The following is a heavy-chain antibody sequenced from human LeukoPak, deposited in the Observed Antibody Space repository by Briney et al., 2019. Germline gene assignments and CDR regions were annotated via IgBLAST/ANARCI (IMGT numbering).Heavy chain of an antibody. Sequence: PGGSLRLSCAASGFTFSNYGMHWVRQAPGKGLEWVANIKQDGSEKYYVDSLKGRFTVSRDNAKNSLYLQINSLRAGDTAVYYCARVGAARYYYYYMDVWGKGTTVTVSS. J-gene: IGHJ6*03. D-gene: IGHD2-15*01. CDR2: IKQDGSEK. CDR3: ARVGAARYYYYYMDV. CDR1: GFTFSNYG. V-gene: IGHV3-7*01.